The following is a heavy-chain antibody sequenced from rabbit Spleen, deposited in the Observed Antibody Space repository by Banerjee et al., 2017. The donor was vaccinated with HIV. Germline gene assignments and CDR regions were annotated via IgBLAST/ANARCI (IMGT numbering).Heavy chain of an antibody. Sequence: QEQLVESGGGLVQPEGSLTLTCTTYGIDFSSGYDMCWVCQAPGKGLEWIGCIYTGRRGMPYYASWAKGRFTISKTSSTAVTLQMTSLTAADTATYFCARDLPTVIGWNLNLWGQGTLVTVS. D-gene: IGHD2-1*01. CDR1: GIDFSSGYD. CDR3: ARDLPTVIGWNLNL. J-gene: IGHJ4*01. CDR2: IYTGRRGMP. V-gene: IGHV1S45*01.